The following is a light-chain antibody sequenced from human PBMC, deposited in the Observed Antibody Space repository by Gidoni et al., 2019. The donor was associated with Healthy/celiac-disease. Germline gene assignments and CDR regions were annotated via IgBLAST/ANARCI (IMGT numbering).Light chain of an antibody. Sequence: DVQLTQSPSSLSASVGDRVTITCRASQSISSHLFWYQQKPGKAPKLLIYAASSLQSGVPSRFSGSGSGTDFTLTISSLQPEDVATYYCQQSYSTPYTFGQGTKLEIK. CDR3: QQSYSTPYT. J-gene: IGKJ2*01. V-gene: IGKV1-39*01. CDR1: QSISSH. CDR2: AAS.